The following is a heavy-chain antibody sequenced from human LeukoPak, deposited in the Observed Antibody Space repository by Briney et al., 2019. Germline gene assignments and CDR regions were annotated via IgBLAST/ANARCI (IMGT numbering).Heavy chain of an antibody. V-gene: IGHV6-1*01. CDR1: GDSVSTNIAT. D-gene: IGHD1-1*01. CDR3: ARGRPETGFDY. Sequence: HSQSLSLTCAISGDSVSTNIATWNWITQSPSRGLEWLGRTFYRSKWYTDYALSVRSRIILNSDTSKNQLSLQLTSLTPEDTAVYYCARGRPETGFDYWGQGALVTVSS. CDR2: TFYRSKWYT. J-gene: IGHJ4*02.